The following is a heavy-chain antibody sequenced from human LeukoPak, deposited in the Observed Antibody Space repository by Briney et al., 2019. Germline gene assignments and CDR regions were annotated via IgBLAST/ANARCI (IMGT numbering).Heavy chain of an antibody. J-gene: IGHJ3*02. V-gene: IGHV3-74*01. CDR2: INPDGSNT. CDR3: ARDSSGWKDAFDI. D-gene: IGHD6-19*01. Sequence: PGGSLRLSCAASGFTFNTYWMHWVRQAPGKGLVWVSRINPDGSNTNYADSVKGRFTISRDNAKNALYLQMNSLRAEDTAVYYCARDSSGWKDAFDIWGQGTMVTVSS. CDR1: GFTFNTYW.